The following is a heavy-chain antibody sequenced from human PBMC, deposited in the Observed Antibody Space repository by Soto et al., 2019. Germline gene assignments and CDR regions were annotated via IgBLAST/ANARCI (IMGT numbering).Heavy chain of an antibody. V-gene: IGHV1-46*01. J-gene: IGHJ6*02. CDR2: INPSGGST. CDR3: ARQARYCTNGVCSAYGMDV. Sequence: QVQLVQSGAEVKKPGASVKVSCKASGYTFTSYYMHWVRQAPGQGLEWMGIINPSGGSTSYAQKVQGRVTMTRDTSTSTVYMELSSLRSEDTAVYYCARQARYCTNGVCSAYGMDVWGQGTTVTVSS. D-gene: IGHD2-8*01. CDR1: GYTFTSYY.